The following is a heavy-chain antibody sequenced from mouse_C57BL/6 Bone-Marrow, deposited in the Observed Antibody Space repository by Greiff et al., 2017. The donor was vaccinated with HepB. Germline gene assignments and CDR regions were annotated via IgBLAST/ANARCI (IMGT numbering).Heavy chain of an antibody. D-gene: IGHD1-1*01. CDR1: GYTFPSYA. V-gene: IGHV5-4*01. Sequence: EVNLVESGGGLVKPGGSLKLSCAASGYTFPSYAMSWVRQTPEKRLEWVATISDGGSYTYYPDNLKGRFTISRDNAKNNLYLQVSHLKSEDTAMYNCAREGFLVTTVVAYYFDYWGQGTTLTVSA. J-gene: IGHJ2*01. CDR2: ISDGGSYT. CDR3: AREGFLVTTVVAYYFDY.